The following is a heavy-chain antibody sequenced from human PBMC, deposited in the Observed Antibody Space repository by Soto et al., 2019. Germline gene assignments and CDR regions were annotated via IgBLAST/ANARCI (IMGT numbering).Heavy chain of an antibody. Sequence: GESLKISCKGSGYSFTSYWIGWVRQMPGKGLEWMGIIYPGDSDTRYSPSFQGQVTISADKSISTAYLQWSSLKASDTATYYCARHKGYYDIFHVAFDIWGQGTMVTVSS. D-gene: IGHD3-9*01. V-gene: IGHV5-51*01. J-gene: IGHJ3*02. CDR1: GYSFTSYW. CDR3: ARHKGYYDIFHVAFDI. CDR2: IYPGDSDT.